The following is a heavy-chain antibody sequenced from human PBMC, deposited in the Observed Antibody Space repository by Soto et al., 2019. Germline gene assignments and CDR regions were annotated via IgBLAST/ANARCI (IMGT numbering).Heavy chain of an antibody. CDR1: GYIFNTYS. Sequence: QVKLVQSGSEVKKPEASVKVSCKASGYIFNTYSIAWVRQAPGQGLEWMGWISPNNENTNYAQKVQGRVTMTTDTSTSTAYMELRRLTSDDTAGYYCARDAFGVYSSWFDPWGQGTLVTVSS. CDR2: ISPNNENT. D-gene: IGHD6-19*01. CDR3: ARDAFGVYSSWFDP. V-gene: IGHV1-18*04. J-gene: IGHJ5*02.